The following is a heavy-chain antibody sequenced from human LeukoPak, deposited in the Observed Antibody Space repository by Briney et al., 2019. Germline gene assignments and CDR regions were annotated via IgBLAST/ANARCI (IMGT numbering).Heavy chain of an antibody. CDR1: GGSISSGGYS. J-gene: IGHJ4*02. V-gene: IGHV4-30-2*01. D-gene: IGHD6-19*01. CDR3: ASDPIAVAPPGY. Sequence: SQTLSLTCAVSGGSISSGGYSWSWIRQPPGKGLEWIGEINHSGSTNYNPSLKSRVTISVDTSKNQFSLKLSSVTAADTAVYYCASDPIAVAPPGYWGQGTLVTVSS. CDR2: INHSGST.